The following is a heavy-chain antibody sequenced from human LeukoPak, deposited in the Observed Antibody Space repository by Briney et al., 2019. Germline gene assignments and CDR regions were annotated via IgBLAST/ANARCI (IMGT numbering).Heavy chain of an antibody. D-gene: IGHD6-19*01. J-gene: IGHJ4*02. Sequence: GGSLRLSCAASGFTFRSYAMSWVRQAPGKGLDWVSAISGSGGSTYYADSVKGRFTISRDNSKNTLYLQMNSLRAEDTAVYYCAKSPPESKYSSGWYGYWGQGTLVTVSS. V-gene: IGHV3-23*01. CDR1: GFTFRSYA. CDR3: AKSPPESKYSSGWYGY. CDR2: ISGSGGST.